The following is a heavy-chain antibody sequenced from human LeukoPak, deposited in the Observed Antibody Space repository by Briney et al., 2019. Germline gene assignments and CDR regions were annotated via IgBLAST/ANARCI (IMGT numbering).Heavy chain of an antibody. CDR1: GGSISSSSCY. D-gene: IGHD3-16*02. CDR2: IYYSGST. CDR3: AGPELSSQGFDY. V-gene: IGHV4-39*01. J-gene: IGHJ4*02. Sequence: SETLSLTCTVSGGSISSSSCYWGWIRQPPGKGLEWIGSIYYSGSTYYNPSLKSRVTISVDTSKNQFSLKLSSVTAADTAVYYCAGPELSSQGFDYWGQGTLVTVSS.